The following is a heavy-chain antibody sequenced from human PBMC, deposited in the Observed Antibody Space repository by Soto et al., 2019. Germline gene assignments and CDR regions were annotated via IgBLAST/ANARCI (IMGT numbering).Heavy chain of an antibody. J-gene: IGHJ4*02. D-gene: IGHD6-19*01. Sequence: SETLSLTCTVSGGSISSYYWSWVRPPPGKGLEWIGYMYYSGGPKYNPSFKSRITISVDTSKNQFSLKLSSVTAADTAVYYCASFSRGQWLAGVGHDYWGQGTLVTVSS. CDR1: GGSISSYY. CDR3: ASFSRGQWLAGVGHDY. V-gene: IGHV4-59*08. CDR2: MYYSGGP.